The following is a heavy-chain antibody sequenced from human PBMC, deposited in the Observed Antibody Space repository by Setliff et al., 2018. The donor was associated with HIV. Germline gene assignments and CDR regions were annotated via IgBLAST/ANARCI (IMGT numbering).Heavy chain of an antibody. CDR1: GGSINSTNYY. J-gene: IGHJ4*02. D-gene: IGHD3-10*01. Sequence: SETLSLTCTVSGGSINSTNYYWGWIRQPPGNGLEWIGSIYHTGSTYYKPSLKSRVTISVDTSKNQFSLKLSSVTAADTAVYYCARYSGTASDYWGQGTLVTVSS. CDR2: IYHTGST. V-gene: IGHV4-39*01. CDR3: ARYSGTASDY.